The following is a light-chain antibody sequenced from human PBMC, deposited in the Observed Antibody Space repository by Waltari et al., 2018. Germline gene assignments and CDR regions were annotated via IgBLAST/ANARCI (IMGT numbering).Light chain of an antibody. CDR2: EVS. Sequence: QSALTQPASVSGSPGQSITISCTGTSSDVGGYNYVSWYQQHPGKAPKLMIYEVSNRPSGVSNRFYGSRSGNTASLTISGLQAEDEDDYYCRSYTSSSTLGVVFGGGTKLTVL. V-gene: IGLV2-14*01. J-gene: IGLJ2*01. CDR1: SSDVGGYNY. CDR3: RSYTSSSTLGVV.